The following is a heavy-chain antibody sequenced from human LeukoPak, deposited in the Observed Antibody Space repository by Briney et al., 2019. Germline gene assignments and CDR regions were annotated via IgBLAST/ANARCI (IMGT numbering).Heavy chain of an antibody. CDR3: ARGARDGYNSPFDY. Sequence: GGSLRLSCAASGFTFSSYAMHWVRQAPGKGLEYASAISSNGGSTYYANSVKGRFTISRDNSKNTLYLQMGSLRAEDMAVYYCARGARDGYNSPFDYWGQGTLVTVSS. CDR1: GFTFSSYA. J-gene: IGHJ4*02. D-gene: IGHD5-24*01. V-gene: IGHV3-64*01. CDR2: ISSNGGST.